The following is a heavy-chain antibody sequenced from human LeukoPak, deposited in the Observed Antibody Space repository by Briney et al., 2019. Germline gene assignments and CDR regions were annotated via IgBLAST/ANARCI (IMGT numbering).Heavy chain of an antibody. CDR3: ARDYGAKRFDY. D-gene: IGHD3-16*01. J-gene: IGHJ4*02. CDR1: GFTFSSYS. CDR2: ISSSSYI. Sequence: PGGSLRLSCAASGFTFSSYSMNWVRRAPGKGLEWVSSISSSSYIYYADSVKGRFTISRDNAKNSLYLQMNSLRAGDTAVYYCARDYGAKRFDYWGQGTLVTVSS. V-gene: IGHV3-21*01.